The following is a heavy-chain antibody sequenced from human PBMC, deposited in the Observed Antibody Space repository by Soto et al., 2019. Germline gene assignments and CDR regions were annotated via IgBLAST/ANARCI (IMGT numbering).Heavy chain of an antibody. CDR1: GGTFSRYT. V-gene: IGHV1-69*08. CDR2: IIPILGSA. J-gene: IGHJ4*02. D-gene: IGHD3-22*01. CDR3: AIPDYNDRSPYYSDY. Sequence: QVQLVQSGAEVKKPGSSVKVSCKASGGTFSRYTICWVRQAPGQGLEWMGRIIPILGSANYAQNFQGRVTITADKSTSKAYLELNSLRSEDTAVYYCAIPDYNDRSPYYSDYWGQGTLVTVSS.